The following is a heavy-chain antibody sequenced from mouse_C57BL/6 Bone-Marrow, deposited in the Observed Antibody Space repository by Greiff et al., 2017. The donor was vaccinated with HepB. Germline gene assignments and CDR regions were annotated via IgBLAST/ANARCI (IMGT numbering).Heavy chain of an antibody. V-gene: IGHV1-26*01. J-gene: IGHJ3*01. CDR1: GYTFTDYY. CDR2: INPNNGGT. CDR3: ARSSY. Sequence: EVQLQQSGPELVKPGASVKISCKASGYTFTDYYMNWVKQSHGKSLEWIGDINPNNGGTSYNQKFKGKATLNVDKSSSTAYMELRSLTSEDSAVYYCARSSYWGQGTLVTVSA.